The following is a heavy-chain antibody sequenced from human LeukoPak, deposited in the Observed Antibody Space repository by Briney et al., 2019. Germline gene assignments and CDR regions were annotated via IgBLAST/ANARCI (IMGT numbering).Heavy chain of an antibody. CDR2: IYYSGST. D-gene: IGHD2-21*02. Sequence: SETLSLTCTVSGGSISSSSYYWGWIRQPPGKGLEWIGSIYYSGSTYYNPSLKSRVTISVDTSKNQFSLKLSPVTAADTAVYYCARVDAYCGGDCYSPFDYWGQGTLVTVSS. CDR1: GGSISSSSYY. J-gene: IGHJ4*02. CDR3: ARVDAYCGGDCYSPFDY. V-gene: IGHV4-39*07.